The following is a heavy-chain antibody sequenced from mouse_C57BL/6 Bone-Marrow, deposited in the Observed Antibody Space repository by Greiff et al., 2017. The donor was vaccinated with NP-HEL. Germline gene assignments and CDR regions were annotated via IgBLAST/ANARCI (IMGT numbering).Heavy chain of an antibody. CDR3: ARREWDDY. J-gene: IGHJ2*01. Sequence: VQLQQSGAELVRPGTSVKVSCKASGYAFTNYLIEWVKQRPGQGLEWIGVINPGSGGTNYNEKFKGKATLTADKSSSTAYMQLSSLTSEDSAVYFCARREWDDYWGQGTTLTVSS. D-gene: IGHD4-1*01. CDR1: GYAFTNYL. CDR2: INPGSGGT. V-gene: IGHV1-54*01.